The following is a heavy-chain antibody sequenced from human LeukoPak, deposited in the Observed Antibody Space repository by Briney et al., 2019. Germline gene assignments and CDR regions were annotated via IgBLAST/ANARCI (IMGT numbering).Heavy chain of an antibody. V-gene: IGHV4-59*01. CDR3: ARDKVPGDY. J-gene: IGHJ4*02. Sequence: SDTLSLTCTVSGGSISPYYWNWIRQPPGKGLEWIGHIYYSGSADYNPALKSRVTISVDTSKNQISLKLSSVTAADTAVYYCARDKVPGDYWGQGTLVTVSS. CDR1: GGSISPYY. D-gene: IGHD1-1*01. CDR2: IYYSGSA.